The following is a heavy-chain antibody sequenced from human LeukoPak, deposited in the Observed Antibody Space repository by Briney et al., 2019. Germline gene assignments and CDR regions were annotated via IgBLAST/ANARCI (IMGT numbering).Heavy chain of an antibody. Sequence: SQTLSLTCAICGDSVSSNSAAWIWLRQSPSRGLEWLGRTYYRSKWYNDYVVYVKSRITLNPATSKNQFSLQLNSVTPEDTAVYYCARDPGGDNWFDPWGQGTLVTVSS. D-gene: IGHD1-26*01. CDR3: ARDPGGDNWFDP. J-gene: IGHJ5*02. V-gene: IGHV6-1*01. CDR1: GDSVSSNSAA. CDR2: TYYRSKWYN.